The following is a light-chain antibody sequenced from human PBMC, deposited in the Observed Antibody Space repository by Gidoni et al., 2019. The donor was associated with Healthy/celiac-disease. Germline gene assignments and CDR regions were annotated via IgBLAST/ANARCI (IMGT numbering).Light chain of an antibody. CDR2: AAS. J-gene: IGKJ1*01. Sequence: DIQMTQSPSSLSASVGDRVTITCRASQSISSYLNWYQQKPGKAPKLLIYAASSLQSGVPSRVRGSGSGTDFTLTISSLQPEDFATYYGQQSYSTWTFGQGTKVEIK. V-gene: IGKV1-39*01. CDR3: QQSYSTWT. CDR1: QSISSY.